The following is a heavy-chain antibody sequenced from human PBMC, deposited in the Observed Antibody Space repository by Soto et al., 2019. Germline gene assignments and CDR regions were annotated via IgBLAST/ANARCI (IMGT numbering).Heavy chain of an antibody. CDR2: ISSSSSYT. CDR1: GFTFSDYY. Sequence: QVQLVESGGGLVKPGGSLRLSCAASGFTFSDYYMSWIRQAPGKGLEWVSYISSSSSYTNYADSVKGRFTISRDNAKNSLYLQINSLRAEDTAVYYCAREPVGMDYFDYWGQGTLVTVSS. V-gene: IGHV3-11*06. D-gene: IGHD1-26*01. CDR3: AREPVGMDYFDY. J-gene: IGHJ4*02.